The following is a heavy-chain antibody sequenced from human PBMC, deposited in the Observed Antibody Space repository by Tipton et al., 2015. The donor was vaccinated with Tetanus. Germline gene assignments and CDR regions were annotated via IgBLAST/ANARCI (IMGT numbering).Heavy chain of an antibody. CDR2: MSYNGDA. CDR1: GGSISSYF. J-gene: IGHJ4*02. CDR3: ARDVRGYSYDDSGYYNPSYYFDL. D-gene: IGHD3-22*01. V-gene: IGHV4-59*01. Sequence: TLSLTCSVSGGSISSYFWSWIRQPPGKGLEWIGQMSYNGDANYNPFLNSRVTISVDTSKNHFSLKLSSVTAADTAVYYCARDVRGYSYDDSGYYNPSYYFDLWGQGTLVTVSA.